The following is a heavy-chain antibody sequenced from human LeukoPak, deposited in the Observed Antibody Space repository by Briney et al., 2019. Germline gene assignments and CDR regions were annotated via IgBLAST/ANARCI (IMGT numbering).Heavy chain of an antibody. CDR1: GYTFTSYG. Sequence: ASVKVSCKASGYTFTSYGISWVRQAPGQGLEWMGWMNPNSGNTGYAQKFQGRVTITRNTSISTAYMELSSLRSEDTAVYYCARGAELDWFDPWGQGTLVTVSS. V-gene: IGHV1-8*03. CDR2: MNPNSGNT. D-gene: IGHD1-1*01. CDR3: ARGAELDWFDP. J-gene: IGHJ5*02.